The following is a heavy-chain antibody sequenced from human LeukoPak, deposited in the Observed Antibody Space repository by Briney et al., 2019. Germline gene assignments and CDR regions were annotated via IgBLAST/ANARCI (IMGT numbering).Heavy chain of an antibody. CDR3: ARVGRYCTNGVCYNMAV. J-gene: IGHJ6*03. CDR2: IYYSGST. CDR1: GGSISSSSYY. Sequence: SETLSLTCTVSGGSISSSSYYWGWIRHPPGKGLEWSGSIYYSGSTYYNPSLKRRATISVDTTKNQFSLKLSSVTAADTAVYYCARVGRYCTNGVCYNMAVWGKGTTVTVSS. V-gene: IGHV4-39*01. D-gene: IGHD2-8*01.